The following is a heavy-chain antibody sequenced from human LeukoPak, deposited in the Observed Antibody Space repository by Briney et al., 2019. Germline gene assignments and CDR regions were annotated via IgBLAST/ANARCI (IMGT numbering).Heavy chain of an antibody. D-gene: IGHD5-18*01. J-gene: IGHJ4*02. V-gene: IGHV4-4*07. CDR2: IYTSGST. Sequence: SETLSLTCTVSGGSISSYYWSWIRQPAGKGLEWIGRIYTSGSTNYNPSLKSRVTMSVDTSKNQFSLKLSSVTAADTAVYYCARDRDTAMVTTYFDYWGQGTLVTVSS. CDR3: ARDRDTAMVTTYFDY. CDR1: GGSISSYY.